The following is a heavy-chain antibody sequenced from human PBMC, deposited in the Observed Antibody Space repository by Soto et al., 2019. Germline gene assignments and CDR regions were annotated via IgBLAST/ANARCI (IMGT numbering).Heavy chain of an antibody. J-gene: IGHJ4*02. D-gene: IGHD1-7*01. CDR3: VKDEGTIAVRYFHY. CDR1: GFKFDDYA. CDR2: IYWKGAII. Sequence: PGGSLRLSCSASGFKFDDYAMHWVRQAPGKGLEWVSGIYWKGAIISXADSVKGRFHISSHKAKNSLFMKMNSLRAEEKALYHCVKDEGTIAVRYFHYWGQGALVTVSS. V-gene: IGHV3-9*01.